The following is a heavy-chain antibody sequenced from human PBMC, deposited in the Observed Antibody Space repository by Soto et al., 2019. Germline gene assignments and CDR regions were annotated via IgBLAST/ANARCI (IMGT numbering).Heavy chain of an antibody. CDR3: ARASASRNDYQFVGDYYFDY. V-gene: IGHV4-59*01. CDR2: IYYSGST. J-gene: IGHJ4*02. D-gene: IGHD2-21*02. Sequence: SETLSLTCTVSGGSISSYYWSWIRQPPGKGLEWIGYIYYSGSTNYNPSLKSRVTISVDTSKNQFSLKLSSVTAADTAVYYCARASASRNDYQFVGDYYFDYWGQGTLVTVSS. CDR1: GGSISSYY.